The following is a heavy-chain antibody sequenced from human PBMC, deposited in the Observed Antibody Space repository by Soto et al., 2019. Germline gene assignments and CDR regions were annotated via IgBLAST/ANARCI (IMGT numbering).Heavy chain of an antibody. Sequence: GGSLRLSCAASGFTFSNAWMNWVRQAPGKGLEWVGRIKSKTDGGTTDYAAPVKGRFTISRDDLKNTLYLQMNSLKTEDTAVYYCTTDQVDIRAFDYWGQGTLVTVSS. CDR2: IKSKTDGGTT. CDR3: TTDQVDIRAFDY. D-gene: IGHD5-12*01. J-gene: IGHJ4*02. V-gene: IGHV3-15*07. CDR1: GFTFSNAW.